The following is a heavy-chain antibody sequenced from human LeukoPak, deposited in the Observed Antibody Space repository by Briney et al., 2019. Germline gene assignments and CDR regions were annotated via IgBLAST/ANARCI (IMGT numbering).Heavy chain of an antibody. D-gene: IGHD5-12*01. V-gene: IGHV1-2*02. CDR1: GYSCTGYY. CDR2: INPNSGDT. CDR3: ATHSPEWRYSGYYNFYYMDV. Sequence: ASVKGSCKASGYSCTGYYMHWVRQAPGQGLEWMGLINPNSGDTNFAQNFQGRVTMTRDTSISTAYMELSRLRSDDTAVYYCATHSPEWRYSGYYNFYYMDVWGKGTTVTVSS. J-gene: IGHJ6*03.